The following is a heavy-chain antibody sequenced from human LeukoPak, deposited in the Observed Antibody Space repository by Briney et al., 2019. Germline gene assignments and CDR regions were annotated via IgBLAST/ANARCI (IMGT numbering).Heavy chain of an antibody. V-gene: IGHV3-48*02. CDR1: GFIFSSYS. CDR2: ISSSSDTI. Sequence: GGSLRLSCAASGFIFSSYSMNWVSQAPGKGLEWVSYISSSSDTIHYADSGKGRLTISKDNCKRSLFLQMNSLTDADTAVYYCARGHHNSGWYGGIDYWGQGILVTVSS. D-gene: IGHD6-19*01. CDR3: ARGHHNSGWYGGIDY. J-gene: IGHJ4*02.